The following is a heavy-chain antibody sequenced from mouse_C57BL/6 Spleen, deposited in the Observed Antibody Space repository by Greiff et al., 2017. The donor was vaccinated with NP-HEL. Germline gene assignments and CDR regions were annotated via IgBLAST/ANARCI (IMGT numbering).Heavy chain of an antibody. CDR2: IWTGGGT. V-gene: IGHV2-9-1*01. CDR3: ARNLGSGPLDWYFDV. Sequence: VKLMESGPGLVAPSQSLSITCTVSGFSLTSYAISWVRQPPGKGLEWLGVIWTGGGTNYNSALKSRLSISKDNSKSQVFLKMNSLQTDDTARYYCARNLGSGPLDWYFDVWGTGTTVTVSS. CDR1: GFSLTSYA. J-gene: IGHJ1*03. D-gene: IGHD3-2*02.